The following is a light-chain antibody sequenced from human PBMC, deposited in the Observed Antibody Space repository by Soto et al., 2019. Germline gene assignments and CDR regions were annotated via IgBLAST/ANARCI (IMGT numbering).Light chain of an antibody. CDR1: QSISTY. Sequence: DIQMTQSPSSLSASVGDRVTITCRASQSISTYLNWYQQKPGKAPKLLIYAASSLQSGVPSRFRGSGSGTDFTLTISSLQLEDFATYYCQQSHGIPYTFGQGTKLEIK. V-gene: IGKV1-39*01. CDR2: AAS. J-gene: IGKJ2*01. CDR3: QQSHGIPYT.